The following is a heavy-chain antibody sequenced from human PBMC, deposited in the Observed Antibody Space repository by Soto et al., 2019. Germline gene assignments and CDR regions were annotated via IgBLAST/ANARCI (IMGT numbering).Heavy chain of an antibody. CDR1: GYSFTSYW. V-gene: IGHV5-10-1*01. D-gene: IGHD3-16*01. Sequence: PGESLKISCKGSGYSFTSYWISWVRQMPGKGLEWMGRIDPSDSYTNYNPSFQGHVTNSADKSISTAYLQWSSLKASDTSFYYCARHWAPTDWYFDFWVRGTLVTVSS. CDR2: IDPSDSYT. J-gene: IGHJ2*01. CDR3: ARHWAPTDWYFDF.